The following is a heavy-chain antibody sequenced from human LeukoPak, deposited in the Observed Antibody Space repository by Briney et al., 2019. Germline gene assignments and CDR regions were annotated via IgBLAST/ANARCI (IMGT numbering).Heavy chain of an antibody. CDR1: GGSISSSSYY. Sequence: SETLSLTCTVSGGSISSSSYYWGWIRQPPGKGLEWIGSIYYSGSTYYNPSLKSRVTISVDTSKNQFSLKLSSVTAADTAVYYCARAQNYYGSGSYYFFFDYWGQGTLVTVSS. V-gene: IGHV4-39*01. CDR3: ARAQNYYGSGSYYFFFDY. D-gene: IGHD3-10*01. J-gene: IGHJ4*02. CDR2: IYYSGST.